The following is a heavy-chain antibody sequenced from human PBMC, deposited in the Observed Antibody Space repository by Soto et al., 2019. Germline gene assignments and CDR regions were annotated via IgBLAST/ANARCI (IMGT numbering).Heavy chain of an antibody. CDR1: GYTFTGYY. D-gene: IGHD2-8*01. CDR3: ARIPGYCTNGVCPNFGGMDV. J-gene: IGHJ6*02. Sequence: GASVKVSCKASGYTFTGYYMHWVRQAPGQGLEWMGWINPNSGGTNYAQKFQGWVTMTRDTSISTAYMELSRLRSDDTAVYYCARIPGYCTNGVCPNFGGMDVWGQGTTVTVSS. V-gene: IGHV1-2*04. CDR2: INPNSGGT.